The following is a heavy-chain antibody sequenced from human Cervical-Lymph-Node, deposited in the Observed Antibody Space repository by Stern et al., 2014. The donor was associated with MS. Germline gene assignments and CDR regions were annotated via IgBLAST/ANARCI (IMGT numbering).Heavy chain of an antibody. CDR2: VCANGEYT. J-gene: IGHJ6*02. D-gene: IGHD1-14*01. V-gene: IGHV3-23*04. CDR1: GFTFNNYA. CDR3: ARDVVTSTTRAPYGVDV. Sequence: EVQLVQSGGGLVQPGESLRLACAMSGFTFNNYATSWVRQAAGRGLEWGSSVCANGEYTWYADSVKGRFSISRDNSRNTVYLQMNCLRGDDTAVYYCARDVVTSTTRAPYGVDVWGQGTTVTVSS.